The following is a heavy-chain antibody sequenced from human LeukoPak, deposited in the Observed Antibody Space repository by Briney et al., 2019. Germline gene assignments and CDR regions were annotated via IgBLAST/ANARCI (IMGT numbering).Heavy chain of an antibody. J-gene: IGHJ4*02. D-gene: IGHD2-21*01. V-gene: IGHV4-34*01. Sequence: SETLSLTCAVYGGSFSGYYWSWIRQPPGKGLEWIGEINHSGSTNYNPSLKSRVTISVDTSKNQFSLKLSSVTAADTAVYYCARGCGGGGFYFDYWGQGTLVTVSS. CDR3: ARGCGGGGFYFDY. CDR2: INHSGST. CDR1: GGSFSGYY.